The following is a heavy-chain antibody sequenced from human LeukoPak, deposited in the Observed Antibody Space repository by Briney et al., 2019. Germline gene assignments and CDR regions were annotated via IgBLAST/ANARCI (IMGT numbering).Heavy chain of an antibody. Sequence: SETLSLTCTVSGGSISSNYWSWFRQPPAKGLEWIGYIYYSGSTNYNPSLKSRVTISVDTSKNQFSLKLSSVTAADTAVYYCASKKGGYCSGGSCYSEGYYYYMDVWGKGTTVTVSS. CDR1: GGSISSNY. V-gene: IGHV4-59*01. J-gene: IGHJ6*03. CDR2: IYYSGST. D-gene: IGHD2-15*01. CDR3: ASKKGGYCSGGSCYSEGYYYYMDV.